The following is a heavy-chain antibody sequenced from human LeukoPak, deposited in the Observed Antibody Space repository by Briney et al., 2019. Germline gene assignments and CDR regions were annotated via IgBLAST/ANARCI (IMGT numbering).Heavy chain of an antibody. Sequence: ASVKVSCKASGYTFTSYDINWVRQATGQGLEWMGWMNPNSGNTGYAQKFQGRVTMTRNTSISTAYMELSSLRSEDTAVYYCAKYKGAALYYHYGLDVWGPGTTVIVSS. CDR2: MNPNSGNT. D-gene: IGHD1-14*01. CDR1: GYTFTSYD. V-gene: IGHV1-8*01. CDR3: AKYKGAALYYHYGLDV. J-gene: IGHJ6*02.